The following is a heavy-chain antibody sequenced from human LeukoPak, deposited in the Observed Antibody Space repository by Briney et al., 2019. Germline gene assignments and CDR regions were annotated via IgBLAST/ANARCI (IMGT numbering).Heavy chain of an antibody. CDR1: GFTFSSYA. CDR2: ISYDGSNK. J-gene: IGHJ4*02. V-gene: IGHV3-30*04. D-gene: IGHD1-26*01. Sequence: GGSLRLSCAASGFTFSSYAMHWVRQAPGKGLEWVAVISYDGSNKYYADSVKGRFTISRDNSKNTLYLQMNSLRAEDTAVYYCARDDSGSGPFDYWGQGALVTVSS. CDR3: ARDDSGSGPFDY.